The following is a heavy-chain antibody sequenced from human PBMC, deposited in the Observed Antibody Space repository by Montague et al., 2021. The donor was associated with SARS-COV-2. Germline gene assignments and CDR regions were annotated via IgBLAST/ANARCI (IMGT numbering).Heavy chain of an antibody. CDR2: ISSSNSYI. CDR1: GFTFSSYE. V-gene: IGHV3-21*01. Sequence: SLRLSCAASGFTFSSYEMNWVRQAPGKGLEWVSYISSSNSYIYYADSVKGRFTISRDNAKNSLYLQMNSLRAEDTAVYYCARGGVRQQVIGFWGQGSLVTVSS. J-gene: IGHJ4*02. D-gene: IGHD3-10*02. CDR3: ARGGVRQQVIGF.